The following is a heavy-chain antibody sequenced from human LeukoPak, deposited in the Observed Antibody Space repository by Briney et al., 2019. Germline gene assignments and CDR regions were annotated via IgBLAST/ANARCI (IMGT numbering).Heavy chain of an antibody. CDR2: IYTSGST. CDR3: ARWSVVVITRSFDY. J-gene: IGHJ4*02. D-gene: IGHD3-22*01. Sequence: SETLSLTCTVSGGSISSGSYYWSWIRQPAGKGLEWIGRIYTSGSTNYNPSLKSRVTISVDTSKNQFSLKLSSVTAADTAVYYCARWSVVVITRSFDYWGQGTLVTVSS. V-gene: IGHV4-61*02. CDR1: GGSISSGSYY.